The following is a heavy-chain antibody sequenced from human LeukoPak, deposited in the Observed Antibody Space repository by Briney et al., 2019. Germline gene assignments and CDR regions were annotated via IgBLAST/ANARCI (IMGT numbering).Heavy chain of an antibody. V-gene: IGHV3-11*04. CDR2: ISNGGTTT. CDR3: ASEPRLLDH. D-gene: IGHD6-25*01. J-gene: IGHJ4*02. Sequence: PGGSLRLSCAASGFTFSDNYMSWIRQAPGKGLKWVSYISNGGTTTKYADSVEGRSTISRDNAKNFLYLQMNSLRAEDTAVYFCASEPRLLDHWGQGTLGTGSS. CDR1: GFTFSDNY.